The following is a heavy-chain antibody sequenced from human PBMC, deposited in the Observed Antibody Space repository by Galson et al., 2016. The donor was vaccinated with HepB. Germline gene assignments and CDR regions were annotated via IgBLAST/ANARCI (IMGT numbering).Heavy chain of an antibody. J-gene: IGHJ4*02. CDR3: AQDASSGYLPFRF. V-gene: IGHV1-18*01. Sequence: SVKVSCKASGYTFTNYGISWVRQAPGQGLEWMGYISAYNGNTKSAEKFQGRVTMTTDTSTSTAYMELRSLRSDDTAVYYCAQDASSGYLPFRFWGQGTLVTVSS. CDR2: ISAYNGNT. CDR1: GYTFTNYG. D-gene: IGHD3-22*01.